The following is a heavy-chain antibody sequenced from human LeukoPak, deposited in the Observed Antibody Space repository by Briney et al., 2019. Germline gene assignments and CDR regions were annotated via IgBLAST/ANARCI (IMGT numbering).Heavy chain of an antibody. CDR2: INHNAEMI. D-gene: IGHD3-9*01. Sequence: SGGSLRLSCEASGFPFGRYVMSWVRQAPGKGLEWIAYINHNAEMIFYPDFVKGRFTISRDNAKNSLYLQMNALRYEDTAIYYCARDHDWAFDLWGQGTLVTVSS. V-gene: IGHV3-48*02. CDR1: GFPFGRYV. J-gene: IGHJ4*02. CDR3: ARDHDWAFDL.